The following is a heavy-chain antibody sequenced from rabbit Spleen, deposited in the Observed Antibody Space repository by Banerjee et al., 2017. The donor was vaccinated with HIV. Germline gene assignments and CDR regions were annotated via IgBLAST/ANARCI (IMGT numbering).Heavy chain of an antibody. V-gene: IGHV1S40*01. J-gene: IGHJ4*01. CDR2: IYTGSSGST. D-gene: IGHD2-1*01. CDR1: GFSFSNSDY. Sequence: QSLEESGGDLVKPGASLTLTCTASGFSFSNSDYMCWVRQAPGKGLECIACIYTGSSGSTYYANWAKGRFSISKASSTTVTLQMTSLTVADTATYFCARGSATMTMVITGFYLNLWGPGTLVTVS. CDR3: ARGSATMTMVITGFYLNL.